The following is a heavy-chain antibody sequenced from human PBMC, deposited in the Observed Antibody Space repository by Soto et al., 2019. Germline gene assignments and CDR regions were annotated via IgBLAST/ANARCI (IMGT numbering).Heavy chain of an antibody. J-gene: IGHJ4*02. V-gene: IGHV3-48*01. CDR1: GFTFSSYS. Sequence: EVHLVESGGGLVEPGGSLRLSCAASGFTFSSYSMNWVRQAPGKGLEWVSYISPSSGNIHYADSVKGRFTISRDNAKNSLYLQMDSLGGEDTAVYYCARAAYNSGPGYWGQGTLVTVSS. CDR3: ARAAYNSGPGY. CDR2: ISPSSGNI. D-gene: IGHD5-12*01.